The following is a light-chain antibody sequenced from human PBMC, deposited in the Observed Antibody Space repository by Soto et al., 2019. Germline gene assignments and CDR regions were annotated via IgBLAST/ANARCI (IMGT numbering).Light chain of an antibody. Sequence: EIVLTQSPATLSVSPGERVTLSCRASQSVDISLAWYQQKSGQAPRLLMYGASSRAIHTPDRFSGTGSGTDFTLTISGLEPEDFAVYYCQQYGSSPPTFGQGTKVDIK. CDR2: GAS. CDR1: QSVDIS. CDR3: QQYGSSPPT. J-gene: IGKJ1*01. V-gene: IGKV3-20*01.